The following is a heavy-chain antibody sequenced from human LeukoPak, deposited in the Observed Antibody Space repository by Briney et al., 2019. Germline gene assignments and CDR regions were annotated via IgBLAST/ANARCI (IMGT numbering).Heavy chain of an antibody. CDR2: ISYDGSNK. V-gene: IGHV3-30*04. Sequence: PGRSLRLSCAASGFTFSSYAMHWVRQAPGKGLEWVAVISYDGSNKYYADSVKGRFTISRDNSKNTLYLQMNSLRVEDTAVYYCARVWYSGSYPVDYWGQGTLVTVSS. J-gene: IGHJ4*02. CDR1: GFTFSSYA. CDR3: ARVWYSGSYPVDY. D-gene: IGHD1-26*01.